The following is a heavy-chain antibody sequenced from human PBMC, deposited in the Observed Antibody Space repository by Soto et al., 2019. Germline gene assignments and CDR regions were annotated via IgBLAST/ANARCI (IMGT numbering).Heavy chain of an antibody. CDR1: GGSFSGYY. J-gene: IGHJ4*02. Sequence: QVQLQQWGAGLLKPSETLSLTCAVYGGSFSGYYWNWIRQPPGKGLEWIGEINHSGSTNYNPSLKSRVTISADTSKTQFSLKLSSVTAADPAVYYCARGWGRIFDYWGQGTLVTVSS. V-gene: IGHV4-34*01. CDR3: ARGWGRIFDY. D-gene: IGHD7-27*01. CDR2: INHSGST.